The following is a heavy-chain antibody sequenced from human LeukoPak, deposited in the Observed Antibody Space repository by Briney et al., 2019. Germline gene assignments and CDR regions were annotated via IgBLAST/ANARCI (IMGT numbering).Heavy chain of an antibody. Sequence: QPGGSLRLSCAASGFTFISYWLTWVRQAPGKGLEWVANIKQDGSEKYYVGSVKGRFTISRDNSKNTLYLQMNSLRAEDTAVYYCAKDGGSSGYYYYYYYMDVWGKGTTVTISS. V-gene: IGHV3-7*01. CDR1: GFTFISYW. CDR2: IKQDGSEK. CDR3: AKDGGSSGYYYYYYYMDV. J-gene: IGHJ6*03. D-gene: IGHD3-22*01.